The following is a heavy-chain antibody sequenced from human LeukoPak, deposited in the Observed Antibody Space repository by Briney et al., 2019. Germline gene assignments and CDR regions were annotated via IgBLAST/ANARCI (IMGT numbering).Heavy chain of an antibody. J-gene: IGHJ4*02. Sequence: PGRSLRLSCAASGFTFSSYAMHWVRQAPGKGLEWVSGISGSGGSTYYADSVKGRFTISRDNAKNTLYLQMNSLRAEDTAVYYCAREQGALDSWGQGTLVTVSS. V-gene: IGHV3-23*01. CDR2: ISGSGGST. CDR1: GFTFSSYA. CDR3: AREQGALDS.